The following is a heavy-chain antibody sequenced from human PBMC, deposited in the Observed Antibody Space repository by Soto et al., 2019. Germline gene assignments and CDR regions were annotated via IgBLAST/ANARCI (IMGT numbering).Heavy chain of an antibody. V-gene: IGHV3-74*03. D-gene: IGHD2-15*01. Sequence: GASLKISCTASGLTFRSYWMHWVRQAPGKGLVRVSRINTDGSNAMYVDSVKGRFTISRDNSKNTLYLQMNSLRAEDTAVYYCASDLRWWPCGFDYWGQGTLVTVSS. CDR2: INTDGSNA. J-gene: IGHJ4*02. CDR1: GLTFRSYW. CDR3: ASDLRWWPCGFDY.